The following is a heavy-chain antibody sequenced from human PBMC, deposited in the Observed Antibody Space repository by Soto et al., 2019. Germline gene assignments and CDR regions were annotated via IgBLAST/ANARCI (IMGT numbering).Heavy chain of an antibody. CDR3: ARDRKHSSSWYNDGMDV. J-gene: IGHJ6*02. D-gene: IGHD6-13*01. CDR1: GDSVSSNSAA. CDR2: TYYRSKWYN. Sequence: SQTLSLTCAISGDSVSSNSAAWNWIRQSPSRGLEWLGKTYYRSKWYNDYAVSVKSRITINPDTSKNQFSLQLNSVTPEDTAVYYCARDRKHSSSWYNDGMDVWGQGTTVTVSS. V-gene: IGHV6-1*01.